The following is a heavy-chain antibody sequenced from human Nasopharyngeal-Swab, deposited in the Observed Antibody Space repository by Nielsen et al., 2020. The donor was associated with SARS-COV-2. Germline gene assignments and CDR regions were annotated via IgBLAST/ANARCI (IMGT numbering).Heavy chain of an antibody. J-gene: IGHJ3*02. CDR2: ISGTSTYI. CDR3: AKMRDWGDFAFDI. V-gene: IGHV3-21*04. Sequence: GESLKISCTASGFTFSTYSMNWVRQAPGKGLEWVSSISGTSTYIYYADSVKGRFTVSRDKSKSTLELQMSSLRAGDTAVYYCAKMRDWGDFAFDIWGQGTMVIVSS. CDR1: GFTFSTYS. D-gene: IGHD7-27*01.